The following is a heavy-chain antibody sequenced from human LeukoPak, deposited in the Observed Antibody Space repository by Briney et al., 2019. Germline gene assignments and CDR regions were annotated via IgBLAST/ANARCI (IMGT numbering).Heavy chain of an antibody. Sequence: GGSLRLSCAASGFTFSNYWIHWVRQAPGKGLVWVSRIDNAGSITTYADSVKGRFTISRDNAKNTLYLQMNSLRVEDTAVYYCARGRPHGSDYWGQGTLVTVSS. V-gene: IGHV3-74*03. D-gene: IGHD2-15*01. CDR3: ARGRPHGSDY. CDR1: GFTFSNYW. CDR2: IDNAGSIT. J-gene: IGHJ4*02.